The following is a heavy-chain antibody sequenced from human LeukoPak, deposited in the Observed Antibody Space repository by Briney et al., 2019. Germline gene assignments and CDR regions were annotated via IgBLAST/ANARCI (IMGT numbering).Heavy chain of an antibody. D-gene: IGHD6-19*01. J-gene: IGHJ3*02. CDR3: ARIAVAGWGAFDI. CDR2: LYYSGST. CDR1: GGSFSGYY. V-gene: IGHV4-59*01. Sequence: SETLSLTCAVYGGSFSGYYWSWIRQPPGKGLEWIGYLYYSGSTNYNPSLKSRVTISVDTSKNQFSLKLSSVTAADTAVYYCARIAVAGWGAFDIWGQGTMVTVSS.